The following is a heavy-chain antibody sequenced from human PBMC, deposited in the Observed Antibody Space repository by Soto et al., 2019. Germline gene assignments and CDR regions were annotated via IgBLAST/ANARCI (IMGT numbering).Heavy chain of an antibody. CDR3: ARQDSSGYDSDY. V-gene: IGHV4-39*01. CDR2: IYYSGGT. J-gene: IGHJ4*02. D-gene: IGHD5-12*01. CDR1: GGSISSSSYY. Sequence: SETLSLTCTVSGGSISSSSYYWGWIRQPPGKGLEWIGSIYYSGGTYYNPSLKSRVTISVDTSKNQFSLKLSSVTAADTAVYYCARQDSSGYDSDYWGQGTLVTVSS.